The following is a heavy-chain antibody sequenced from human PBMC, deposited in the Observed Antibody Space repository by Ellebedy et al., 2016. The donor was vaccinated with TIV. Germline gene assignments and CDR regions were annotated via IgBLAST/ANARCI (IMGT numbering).Heavy chain of an antibody. CDR1: GFTFSNAW. CDR3: TTSMPDRSYDFWSGYYLGGGLDY. Sequence: GGSLRLSXAASGFTFSNAWMSWVRQAPGKGLEWVGRIKSKTDGGTTDYAAPVKGRFTISRDDSKNTLYLQMNSLKTEDTAVYYCTTSMPDRSYDFWSGYYLGGGLDYWGQGTLVTVSS. D-gene: IGHD3-3*01. V-gene: IGHV3-15*01. J-gene: IGHJ4*02. CDR2: IKSKTDGGTT.